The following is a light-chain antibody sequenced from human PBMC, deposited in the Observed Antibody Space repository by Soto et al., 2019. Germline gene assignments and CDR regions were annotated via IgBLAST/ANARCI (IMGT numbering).Light chain of an antibody. J-gene: IGKJ4*01. CDR2: AAA. V-gene: IGKV1-9*01. CDR3: QHLNSYPREVT. CDR1: QGIGSS. Sequence: DIQLTQSPSFLYASVGDRVTITCRASQGIGSSLAWYKQKPGNAPKILIYAAATLQGGVPSRFSGSGSGTEFTLTIRSVQPEDVASYYCQHLNSYPREVTFGGGTKVEIK.